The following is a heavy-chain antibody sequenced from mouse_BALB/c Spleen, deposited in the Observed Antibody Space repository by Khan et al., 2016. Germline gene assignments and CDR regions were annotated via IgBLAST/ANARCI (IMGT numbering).Heavy chain of an antibody. V-gene: IGHV1-80*01. J-gene: IGHJ4*01. CDR3: AKPIRTREAMDD. Sequence: QVQLKQSGAELVRPGSSVKISCKASGYAFSSCCMNWVKQRPGQGLEWIGQIYPGDGDTNYNGKFKGKTTRTADKSSSTAYMQLSSLTSEASAVSVCAKPIRTREAMDDWGQGTSVTVSS. CDR2: IYPGDGDT. CDR1: GYAFSSCC.